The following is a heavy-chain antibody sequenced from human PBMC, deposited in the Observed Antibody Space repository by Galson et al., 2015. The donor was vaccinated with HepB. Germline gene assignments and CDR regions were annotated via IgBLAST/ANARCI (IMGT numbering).Heavy chain of an antibody. CDR2: IGTAGDT. V-gene: IGHV3-13*01. CDR3: ARGPPEYSSSSWSYYYMDV. Sequence: SLRLSCAASGFTFSSYAMSWVRQAPGKGLEWVSAIGTAGDTYYPGSVKGRFTISRENAKNSLYLQMNSLRAGDTAVYYCARGPPEYSSSSWSYYYMDVWGKGTTVTVSS. J-gene: IGHJ6*03. CDR1: GFTFSSYA. D-gene: IGHD6-6*01.